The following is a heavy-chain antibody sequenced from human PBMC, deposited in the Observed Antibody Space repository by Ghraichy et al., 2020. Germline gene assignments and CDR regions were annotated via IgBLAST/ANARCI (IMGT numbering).Heavy chain of an antibody. V-gene: IGHV4-39*02. Sequence: SQTLSLTCTVSGGSISNAAYYWGWIRQSPGKGLEWIGTFYATGSTYYNPSLKSRVTISVDTSKSQFSLTLSSVTAADTSVYYCARAVGGGWPLFDYWGQGTLVTVSS. CDR2: FYATGST. CDR3: ARAVGGGWPLFDY. J-gene: IGHJ4*02. D-gene: IGHD6-19*01. CDR1: GGSISNAAYY.